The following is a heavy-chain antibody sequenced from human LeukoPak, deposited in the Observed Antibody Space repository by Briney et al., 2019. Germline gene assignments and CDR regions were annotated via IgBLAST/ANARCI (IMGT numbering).Heavy chain of an antibody. CDR1: GFTFSTFP. CDR2: ISRNGDTT. Sequence: PGVSLRLSCSASGFTFSTFPMHWVRQAPGKGLEYFSAISRNGDTTYYADSVKGRFTISRDNSKNTLYLQMSSLRPEDTAVYYCVKALTDDAFDIWGQGTMVTVSS. V-gene: IGHV3-64D*06. CDR3: VKALTDDAFDI. J-gene: IGHJ3*02.